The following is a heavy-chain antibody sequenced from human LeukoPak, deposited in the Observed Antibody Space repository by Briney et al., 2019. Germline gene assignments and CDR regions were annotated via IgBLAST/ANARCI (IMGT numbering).Heavy chain of an antibody. CDR1: GGSISSYY. CDR2: IYTSGST. D-gene: IGHD2-2*01. CDR3: ARDGTSTDDY. Sequence: PSETLSLTCTVAGGSISSYYWSWIRQPAGKGLEWIGRIYTSGSTNYNPSLKIRVTMTVDTSKNQFSLKLSSVTAADTAVYYCARDGTSTDDYWGQGTLVTVSS. J-gene: IGHJ4*02. V-gene: IGHV4-4*07.